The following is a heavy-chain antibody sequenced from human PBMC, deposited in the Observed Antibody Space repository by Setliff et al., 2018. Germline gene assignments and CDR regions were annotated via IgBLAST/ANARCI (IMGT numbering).Heavy chain of an antibody. CDR1: GGSFSGYY. CDR3: ARGDSSGYYYIVFDY. V-gene: IGHV4-34*01. D-gene: IGHD3-22*01. J-gene: IGHJ4*02. Sequence: SETLSLTCAVYGGSFSGYYWSWIRQPPGKGLEWIGEINHSGSTNYNPSLKSRVTISVDTSKNQFSLKLSSVTAADTAVYYCARGDSSGYYYIVFDYWGQGKLVTVSS. CDR2: INHSGST.